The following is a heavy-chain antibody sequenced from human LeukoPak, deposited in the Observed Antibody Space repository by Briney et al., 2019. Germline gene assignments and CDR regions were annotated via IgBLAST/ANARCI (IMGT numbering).Heavy chain of an antibody. CDR2: INHSGST. V-gene: IGHV4-34*01. Sequence: PSETLSLTCAVYGGSFSGYYWSWIRQPPGKGLEWIGEINHSGSTNYNPSLKSRVTISVDTSKNQFSLKLRSVTAADTAVYYCARGTVTTLFDYWGQGTLVTVSS. J-gene: IGHJ4*02. D-gene: IGHD4-17*01. CDR1: GGSFSGYY. CDR3: ARGTVTTLFDY.